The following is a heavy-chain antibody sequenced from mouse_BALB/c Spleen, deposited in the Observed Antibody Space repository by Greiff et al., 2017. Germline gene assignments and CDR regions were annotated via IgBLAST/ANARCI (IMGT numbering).Heavy chain of an antibody. CDR2: ISYSGST. CDR3: AREEANLYYFDY. Sequence: ESGPGLVKPSQSLSLTCTVTGYSITSDYAWNWIRQFPGNKLEWMGYISYSGSTSYNPSLKSRISITRDTSKNQFFLQLNSVTTEDTATYYCAREEANLYYFDYWGQGTTLTVSS. D-gene: IGHD3-2*02. J-gene: IGHJ2*01. CDR1: GYSITSDYA. V-gene: IGHV3-2*02.